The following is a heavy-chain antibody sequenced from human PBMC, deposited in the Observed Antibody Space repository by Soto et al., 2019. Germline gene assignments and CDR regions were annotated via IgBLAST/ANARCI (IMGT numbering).Heavy chain of an antibody. Sequence: SVKVSWKASGYTFTSYAMHWVRQAPVQRLEWMGWINAGNGNTKYSQKFQGRVTMTTDTSTSTAYMELRSLRSDDTAVYYCARVASVVVVAAQLAPFDYWGQGTLVTVSS. V-gene: IGHV1-3*01. CDR2: INAGNGNT. D-gene: IGHD2-15*01. J-gene: IGHJ4*02. CDR1: GYTFTSYA. CDR3: ARVASVVVVAAQLAPFDY.